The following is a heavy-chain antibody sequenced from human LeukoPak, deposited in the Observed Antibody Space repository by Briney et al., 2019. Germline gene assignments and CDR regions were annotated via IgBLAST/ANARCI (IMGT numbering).Heavy chain of an antibody. V-gene: IGHV1-46*01. CDR1: GYTFTSYY. CDR3: ARVGLGYCSSTSCSGVY. CDR2: INPSGGST. D-gene: IGHD2-2*01. J-gene: IGHJ4*02. Sequence: SVKVSCKASGYTFTSYYMHWVRQAPGQGLEWMGIINPSGGSTSYAQKFQGRVTMTRDTSTSTVYMELSSLRSEDTAVYYCARVGLGYCSSTSCSGVYWGQGTLVTVSS.